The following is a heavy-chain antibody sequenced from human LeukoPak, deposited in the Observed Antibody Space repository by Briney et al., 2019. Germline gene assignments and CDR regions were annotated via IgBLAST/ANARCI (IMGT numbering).Heavy chain of an antibody. CDR1: GGSFSGYY. CDR2: INHSGST. J-gene: IGHJ4*02. V-gene: IGHV4-34*01. D-gene: IGHD5-18*01. Sequence: SETLSLTCAVYGGSFSGYYWSWIRQPPGKGLEWIGEINHSGSTNYNPSLKSRVTISVDTSKNQFSLKLSSVTAADTAVYYCASSPERYGYGRELYYFDYWGQGTLVTVSS. CDR3: ASSPERYGYGRELYYFDY.